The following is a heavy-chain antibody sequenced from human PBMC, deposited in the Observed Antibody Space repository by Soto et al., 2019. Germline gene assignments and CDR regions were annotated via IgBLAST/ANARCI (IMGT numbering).Heavy chain of an antibody. CDR3: ARLGYCSSTSGYVLILDY. D-gene: IGHD2-2*01. V-gene: IGHV4-59*01. Sequence: SETLSLTCTVSGGSISSYYWSWIRQPPGKGLEWIGDIYYSGSTNYNPSLKSRVTISVDTSKNQFSLKLSSVTAADTAVYYCARLGYCSSTSGYVLILDYWGQGTLVTVSS. CDR2: IYYSGST. J-gene: IGHJ4*02. CDR1: GGSISSYY.